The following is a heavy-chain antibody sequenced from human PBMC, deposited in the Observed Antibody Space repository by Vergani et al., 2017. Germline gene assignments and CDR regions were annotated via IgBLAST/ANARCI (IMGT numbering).Heavy chain of an antibody. CDR2: ISYDGSNK. Sequence: QVQLVESGGGVVQPGRSLRLSCAASGFTFSSYAMHWVRQAPGKGLEWVAVISYDGSNKYYADSVKGRFTISRDTSKNTLYLQMNSLRAEDTAVYYCARAPITMVRGVIPYYFDYWGQGTLVTVSS. V-gene: IGHV3-30-3*01. CDR3: ARAPITMVRGVIPYYFDY. J-gene: IGHJ4*02. D-gene: IGHD3-10*01. CDR1: GFTFSSYA.